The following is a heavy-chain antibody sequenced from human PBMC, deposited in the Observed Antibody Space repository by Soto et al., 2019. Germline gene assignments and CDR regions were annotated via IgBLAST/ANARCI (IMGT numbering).Heavy chain of an antibody. CDR2: IGTAGDT. Sequence: GGSVGLACAASRLSCSSSEMHYVRQATGKGLEWVSAIGTAGDTYYPGSVKGRFTISRENAKNSLYLQMNSLRAGDTAVYYCARARYDIWSGYYAGMDVWGQGT. J-gene: IGHJ6*02. V-gene: IGHV3-13*01. D-gene: IGHD3-3*01. CDR1: RLSCSSSE. CDR3: ARARYDIWSGYYAGMDV.